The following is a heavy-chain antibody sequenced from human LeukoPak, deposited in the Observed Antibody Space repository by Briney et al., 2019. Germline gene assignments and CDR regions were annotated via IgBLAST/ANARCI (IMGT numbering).Heavy chain of an antibody. CDR2: ISYDGSDK. CDR3: ARDRVGATYYFDY. V-gene: IGHV3-30-3*01. CDR1: GFTFSXYA. D-gene: IGHD1-26*01. Sequence: GRSLRLSCAASGFTFSXYAMHWVRQAPGKGLEWVXVISYDGSDKYYADSVKGRFNISRDNSKNPLYLQMNSLRAEDTAVYYCARDRVGATYYFDYWGQGTLVTVSS. J-gene: IGHJ4*02.